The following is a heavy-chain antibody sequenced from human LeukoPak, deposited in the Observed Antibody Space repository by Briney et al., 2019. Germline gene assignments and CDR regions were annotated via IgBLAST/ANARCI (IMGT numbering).Heavy chain of an antibody. CDR3: ARDQDDFWSGYYPPDYYYYYMDV. J-gene: IGHJ6*03. CDR1: GGTFISYA. D-gene: IGHD3-3*01. Sequence: ASXKVSCKASGGTFISYAISWVRQAPGQGGEWMGGIIPIFGTANYAQKFQGRVTITADESTSTAYMERSRVRDKDTDGCYCARDQDDFWSGYYPPDYYYYYMDVWGKGTTVTVSS. V-gene: IGHV1-69*01. CDR2: IIPIFGTA.